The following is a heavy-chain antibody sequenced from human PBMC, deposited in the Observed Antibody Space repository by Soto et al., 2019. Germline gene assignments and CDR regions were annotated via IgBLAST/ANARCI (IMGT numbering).Heavy chain of an antibody. CDR2: ISYDGSNK. D-gene: IGHD1-26*01. Sequence: GGSRSLSCASSGFHFSSYSMHLVRPAPGKGLEWVAVISYDGSNKYYADSVKGRFTISRDNSKNTLYLQMNSLRAEDTAVYYCARGAYSGSPLVNYWGQGTLVTVSS. V-gene: IGHV3-30-3*01. CDR1: GFHFSSYS. CDR3: ARGAYSGSPLVNY. J-gene: IGHJ4*02.